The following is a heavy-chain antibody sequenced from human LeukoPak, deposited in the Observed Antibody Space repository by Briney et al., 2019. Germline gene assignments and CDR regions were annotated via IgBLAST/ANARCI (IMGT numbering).Heavy chain of an antibody. V-gene: IGHV3-23*01. D-gene: IGHD3-9*01. CDR1: AFTFSSYA. CDR3: AADDWSQWFDP. J-gene: IGHJ5*02. Sequence: GGSLRLSCAASAFTFSSYAMSWVRQAPGKGLEWVSAISGSGDSTYYADSVKGRFTISRDNSKNTLYLQMNSLRAEDTAVYYCAADDWSQWFDPWGQGTLVTVSS. CDR2: ISGSGDST.